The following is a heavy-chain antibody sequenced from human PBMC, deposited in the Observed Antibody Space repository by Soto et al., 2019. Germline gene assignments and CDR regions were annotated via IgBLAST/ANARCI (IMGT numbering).Heavy chain of an antibody. V-gene: IGHV3-23*01. CDR2: ISGSGGST. Sequence: EVHLLESGGGLVQPGGSLRLSCAASGFTFSSYAMSWVRQAPGKGLEWVSAISGSGGSTYYADSVKCRFTISRDNSKKRLYLQLNSLRAEATAVYYCAKGGDFGSGLFDPWGQGTLVTVSS. CDR3: AKGGDFGSGLFDP. CDR1: GFTFSSYA. J-gene: IGHJ5*02. D-gene: IGHD3-10*01.